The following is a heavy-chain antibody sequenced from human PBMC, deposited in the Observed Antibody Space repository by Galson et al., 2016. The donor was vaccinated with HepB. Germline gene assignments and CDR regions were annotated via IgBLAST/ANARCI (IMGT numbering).Heavy chain of an antibody. D-gene: IGHD6-13*01. V-gene: IGHV3-23*01. CDR1: GFTFSSYP. CDR3: ASMGGGSGSWYKD. Sequence: SLRLSCAASGFTFSSYPMSWVRQAPGKGLEWVSRISGSGDTTNYADSVRGRFTISRDNSKSTLFLQLSILRAGDTAVYYCASMGGGSGSWYKDWGQGSLVTVSS. CDR2: ISGSGDTT. J-gene: IGHJ4*02.